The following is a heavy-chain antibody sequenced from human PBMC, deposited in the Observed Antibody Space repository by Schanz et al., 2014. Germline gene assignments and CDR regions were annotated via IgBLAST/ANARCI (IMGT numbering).Heavy chain of an antibody. CDR2: INGNGGIT. V-gene: IGHV3-23*01. CDR1: GFTFSSYA. CDR3: AKDHAGSDILTALGN. D-gene: IGHD3-9*01. J-gene: IGHJ4*02. Sequence: EVQLLESGGGLVQPGGSLRLSCAASGFTFSSYAMSWVRQAPGKGLEWVSAINGNGGITYYADPVKGRFTISRDNSKNTLYLQMKSLRVEDTAVYYCAKDHAGSDILTALGNWGQGTLVTVSS.